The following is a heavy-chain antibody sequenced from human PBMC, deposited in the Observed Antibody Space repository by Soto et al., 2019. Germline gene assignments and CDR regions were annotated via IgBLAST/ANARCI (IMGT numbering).Heavy chain of an antibody. CDR3: ARVRWMTAVGDYDY. V-gene: IGHV3-23*01. D-gene: IGHD6-13*01. CDR2: IGGSGGDT. CDR1: GFTFSIYA. J-gene: IGHJ4*01. Sequence: VQLLESGGGVVQPGGSLRLSCAASGFTFSIYAMSWVRQAPGKGLECVSAIGGSGGDTHYADSVKGRFTISRDNSMNTLYLQMNSLRAEDTDRYYCARVRWMTAVGDYDYWGHGTMVTVSS.